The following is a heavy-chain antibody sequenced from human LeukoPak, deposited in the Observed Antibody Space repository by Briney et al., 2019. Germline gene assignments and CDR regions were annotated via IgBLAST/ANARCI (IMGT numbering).Heavy chain of an antibody. Sequence: GGSLRLSWAASGFTFDDYAMHWVRQAPGKGLEWVSGISWNSGSIGYADSVKGRFTISRDNAKNSLYLQMNSLRAEDTALYYCAKDYYYDSSGFLDYWGQGTLVTVSS. J-gene: IGHJ4*02. CDR1: GFTFDDYA. V-gene: IGHV3-9*01. CDR2: ISWNSGSI. D-gene: IGHD3-22*01. CDR3: AKDYYYDSSGFLDY.